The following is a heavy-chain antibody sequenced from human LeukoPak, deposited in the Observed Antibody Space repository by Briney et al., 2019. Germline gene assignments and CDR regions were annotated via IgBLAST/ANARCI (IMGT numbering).Heavy chain of an antibody. CDR3: ARSPRDSSSWLDY. CDR1: GYTFTSYA. Sequence: ASVKVSCKASGYTFTSYAMHWVRQAPGQRLEWMGWINAGNGNAKYSQKFQGRVTITRDTSASTAYMELSSLRSEDTAVYYCARSPRDSSSWLDYWGQGTLVTVSS. D-gene: IGHD6-13*01. CDR2: INAGNGNA. J-gene: IGHJ4*02. V-gene: IGHV1-3*01.